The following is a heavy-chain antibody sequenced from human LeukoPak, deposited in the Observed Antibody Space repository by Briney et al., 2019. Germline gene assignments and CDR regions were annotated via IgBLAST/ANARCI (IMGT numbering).Heavy chain of an antibody. CDR2: IWYDGSNK. J-gene: IGHJ4*02. D-gene: IGHD3-10*01. Sequence: PGRSLRLSCAASGFTFSSYGMHWVRHAPGKGLEWVAVIWYDGSNKYYADSVKGRFTISRDNSKNTLYLQMNSLRAEDTAVYYCARDSVRGVIGYWGQGTLVTVSS. V-gene: IGHV3-33*01. CDR3: ARDSVRGVIGY. CDR1: GFTFSSYG.